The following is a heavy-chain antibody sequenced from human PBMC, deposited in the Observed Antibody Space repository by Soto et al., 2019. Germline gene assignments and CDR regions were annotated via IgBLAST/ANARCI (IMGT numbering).Heavy chain of an antibody. V-gene: IGHV4-59*01. J-gene: IGHJ6*02. CDR1: GGSISSYY. Sequence: PSETLSLTCTVSGGSISSYYWSWIRQPPGKGLEWIGYIYYSGSTNYNPSLKSRVTISVDTSKNQFSLKLSSVTAADTAVYYCARCIAAAEYYYGMDVWGQGTTVTVSS. CDR2: IYYSGST. CDR3: ARCIAAAEYYYGMDV. D-gene: IGHD6-13*01.